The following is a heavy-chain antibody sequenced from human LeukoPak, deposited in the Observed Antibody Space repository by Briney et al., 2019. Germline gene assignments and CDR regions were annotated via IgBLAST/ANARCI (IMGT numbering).Heavy chain of an antibody. CDR3: AKAGYFDWLLYY. Sequence: GSLGLSCAASGFTFDDYAMYWVRQAPGKGLEWVSLISGDGGSTYCADSVKGRFTISRDNSKNSLYLQMNSLRTEDTALYYCAKAGYFDWLLYYWGQGTLVTVSS. CDR1: GFTFDDYA. CDR2: ISGDGGST. V-gene: IGHV3-43*02. J-gene: IGHJ4*02. D-gene: IGHD3-9*01.